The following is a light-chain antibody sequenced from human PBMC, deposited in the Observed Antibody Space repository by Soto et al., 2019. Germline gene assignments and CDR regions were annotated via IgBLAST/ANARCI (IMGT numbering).Light chain of an antibody. CDR1: SSDVGGSNY. Sequence: QSVLTQPASVSGSPGQSITISCTGNSSDVGGSNYVYWYQQQPGKAPKLMIYDVSNRPSGVSNRFSGSKSGNTASLTISLLQAEDEADYYCSSYTSSSTYVFGTGTKLTVL. V-gene: IGLV2-14*01. CDR3: SSYTSSSTYV. J-gene: IGLJ1*01. CDR2: DVS.